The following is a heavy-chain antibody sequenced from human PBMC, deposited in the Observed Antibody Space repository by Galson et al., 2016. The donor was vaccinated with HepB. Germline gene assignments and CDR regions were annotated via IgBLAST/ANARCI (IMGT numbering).Heavy chain of an antibody. V-gene: IGHV3-66*01. CDR3: ANHRG. J-gene: IGHJ4*02. D-gene: IGHD1-14*01. CDR1: EFTVGSSY. Sequence: SLRLSCAVSEFTVGSSYMSWVRQAPGEGLDWVSVIYRSGGTYHADSVRGRFTISRDSSKNEVYLQMNSLRAEDTAVYYCANHRGWGQGTLVTVSS. CDR2: IYRSGGT.